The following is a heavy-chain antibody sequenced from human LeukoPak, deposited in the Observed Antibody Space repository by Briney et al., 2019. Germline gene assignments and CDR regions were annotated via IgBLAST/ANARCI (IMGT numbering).Heavy chain of an antibody. CDR3: ARDERQCSGGSCYPSDY. D-gene: IGHD2-15*01. J-gene: IGHJ4*02. CDR1: GFTFTTYA. CDR2: ISSTSTFI. V-gene: IGHV3-21*01. Sequence: NSGGSLRLSCAASGFTFTTYAMNWVRQAPGKGLEWVSSISSTSTFIYYADSMKGRFTISRDNAKSSLYLQMNSLRAEDTAVYYCARDERQCSGGSCYPSDYWGQGTLVTVSS.